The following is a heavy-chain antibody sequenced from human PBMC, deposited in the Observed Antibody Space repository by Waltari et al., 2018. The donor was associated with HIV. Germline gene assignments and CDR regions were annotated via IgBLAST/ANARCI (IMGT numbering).Heavy chain of an antibody. CDR1: GYSLSSGYY. Sequence: QMQMQESGPGLVKSSETLSLTCTVSGYSLSSGYYLAWIRQPPGTGLEWLGTLDHSGSIYHNPSLKSRLTISVDTSNNQFSLKLTSVTAADTAVYFCASLDTAVGYDAFDIWGQGTMVTVSS. D-gene: IGHD5-18*01. CDR3: ASLDTAVGYDAFDI. V-gene: IGHV4-38-2*02. J-gene: IGHJ3*02. CDR2: LDHSGSI.